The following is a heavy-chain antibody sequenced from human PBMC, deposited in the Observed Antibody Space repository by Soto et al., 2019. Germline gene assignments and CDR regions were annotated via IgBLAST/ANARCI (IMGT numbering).Heavy chain of an antibody. CDR1: GFTFSSYA. Sequence: GGSLRLSCAASGFTFSSYAMGWVRQAPGKGLECVSAISASGGSTYYADSVRGRFTISRDNSMNTVYLQVNSLRAEDTAVYFCAKVHCGGGSCYIPYYFDYWGQGTLVTVSS. CDR3: AKVHCGGGSCYIPYYFDY. D-gene: IGHD2-15*01. V-gene: IGHV3-23*01. J-gene: IGHJ4*02. CDR2: ISASGGST.